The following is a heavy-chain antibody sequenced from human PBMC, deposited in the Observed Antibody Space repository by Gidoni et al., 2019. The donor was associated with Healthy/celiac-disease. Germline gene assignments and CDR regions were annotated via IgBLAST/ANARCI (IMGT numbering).Heavy chain of an antibody. J-gene: IGHJ4*02. D-gene: IGHD3-9*01. V-gene: IGHV3-48*03. CDR2: ISSSGSTI. CDR3: ARVGILTGYYNY. Sequence: EVQLVESGGGLVQPGGSLSLSCAASGFTFSSYEMNWVRQAPGKGLEWVSYISSSGSTIYYADSVKGRFTISRDNAKNSLYLQMNSLRAEDTAVYYCARVGILTGYYNYWGQGTLVTVSS. CDR1: GFTFSSYE.